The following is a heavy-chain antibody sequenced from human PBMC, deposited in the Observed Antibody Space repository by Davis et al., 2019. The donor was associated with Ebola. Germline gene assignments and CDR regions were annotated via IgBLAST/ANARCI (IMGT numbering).Heavy chain of an antibody. CDR3: ATSEPSGLFPEY. D-gene: IGHD3-22*01. CDR2: ISSSGFLT. V-gene: IGHV3-48*03. J-gene: IGHJ4*01. Sequence: GGSLKISCAASGLTFSAFDLNWVRQAPGKGPEWVSYISSSGFLTYYADSVKGRFTISRDNAKSSLSLQMSSLRAEDTAIYYCATSEPSGLFPEYWGHGTPLTVSS. CDR1: GLTFSAFD.